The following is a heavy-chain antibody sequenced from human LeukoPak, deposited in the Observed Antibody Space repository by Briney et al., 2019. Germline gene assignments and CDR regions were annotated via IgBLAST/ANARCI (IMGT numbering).Heavy chain of an antibody. D-gene: IGHD3-22*01. J-gene: IGHJ3*02. CDR3: ARGLFLSGYLDAFDI. CDR1: GFTVNNKY. V-gene: IGHV3-53*01. Sequence: QSGGSLRLSCAASGFTVNNKYMTWVRQAPGKGLEWVSLIYNDGRTYYADSVKGRCTISRDNLKNVLYLQVNSLKVEDTALYYCARGLFLSGYLDAFDIWGQGTVVTVSS. CDR2: IYNDGRT.